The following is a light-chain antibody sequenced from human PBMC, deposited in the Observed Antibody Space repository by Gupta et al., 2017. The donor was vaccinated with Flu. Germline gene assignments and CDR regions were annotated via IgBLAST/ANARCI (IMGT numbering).Light chain of an antibody. CDR3: QQHSNCPQLT. J-gene: IGKJ4*01. CDR1: HSVGKY. Sequence: TLSVSPGERATRSCSSSHSVGKYLGCYQQRPPQAPSLLIYDVANRATGIPARFSGSGGGTDFSLPINSREPEDYAVYYCQQHSNCPQLTFGRGTKVEI. V-gene: IGKV3-11*01. CDR2: DVA.